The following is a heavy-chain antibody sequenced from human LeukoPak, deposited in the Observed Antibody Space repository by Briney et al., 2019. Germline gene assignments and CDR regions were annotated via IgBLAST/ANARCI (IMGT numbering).Heavy chain of an antibody. CDR3: ARAGGNYFDY. D-gene: IGHD3-16*01. CDR1: GFTFSSYG. V-gene: IGHV3-33*01. Sequence: QPGRPLRLSCAASGFTFSSYGMHWVRQAPGKGLEWVAVIWYDGSNKYYADSVKGRFTISRDNSKNTLYLQMNSLRAADTAVYYCARAGGNYFDYWGQGTLVTVSS. J-gene: IGHJ4*02. CDR2: IWYDGSNK.